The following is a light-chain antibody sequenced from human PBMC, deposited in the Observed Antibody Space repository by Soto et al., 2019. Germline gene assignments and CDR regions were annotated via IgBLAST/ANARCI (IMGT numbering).Light chain of an antibody. CDR1: QDISSF. J-gene: IGKJ1*01. V-gene: IGKV1-39*01. Sequence: DIQMTQSPSSLSTSVGDRVTITCRASQDISSFLNWYQQKPGKAPKLLIYAASTLQSGVPSRFSGSGSGTDFTLTISSLQPEDFATYYCQQTYSTPTFGQGTKVEI. CDR2: AAS. CDR3: QQTYSTPT.